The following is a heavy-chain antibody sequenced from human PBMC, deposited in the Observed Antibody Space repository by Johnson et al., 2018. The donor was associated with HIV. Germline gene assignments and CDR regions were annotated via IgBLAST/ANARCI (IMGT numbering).Heavy chain of an antibody. Sequence: MQLVESGGGLIQPGGSLRLSCAASGFTVSSNYMSWVRQAPGKGLEWVSVIYSGGSTYYADSVKGRFTISSDNAKHTLYLQMNSLRAEDTAVYYCARELVLYSSGWYAPDAFDIWGQGTMVTVSS. CDR3: ARELVLYSSGWYAPDAFDI. CDR1: GFTVSSNY. D-gene: IGHD6-19*01. V-gene: IGHV3-53*01. CDR2: IYSGGST. J-gene: IGHJ3*02.